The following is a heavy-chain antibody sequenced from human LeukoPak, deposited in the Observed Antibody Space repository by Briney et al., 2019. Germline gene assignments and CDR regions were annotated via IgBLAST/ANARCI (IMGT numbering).Heavy chain of an antibody. CDR3: ARDRAEGKTWVEFDP. D-gene: IGHD3-16*02. CDR1: GFIVNSYA. V-gene: IGHV3-66*02. Sequence: GGSLRPSCAASGFIVNSYAMSWVRQAPGEGLAWVSLIYSDGVTQYADSVKGRFTISRDNSKNTLYLQMNSLRDEDTAVYFCARDRAEGKTWVEFDPWGQGTLVTVSS. CDR2: IYSDGVT. J-gene: IGHJ5*02.